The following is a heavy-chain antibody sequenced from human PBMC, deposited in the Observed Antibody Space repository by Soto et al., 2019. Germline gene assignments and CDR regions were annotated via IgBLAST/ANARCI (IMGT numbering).Heavy chain of an antibody. CDR2: INHSGST. Sequence: PSETLSLTCAVYGGSFSGYYWSWIRQPPGKGLEWIGEINHSGSTNYNPSLKSRVTISVDTSKNQFSLKLSSVTAADTAVCYCASLVAGTGFSYYYYYGMDVWGQGTTVTVSS. D-gene: IGHD6-19*01. CDR3: ASLVAGTGFSYYYYYGMDV. J-gene: IGHJ6*02. V-gene: IGHV4-34*01. CDR1: GGSFSGYY.